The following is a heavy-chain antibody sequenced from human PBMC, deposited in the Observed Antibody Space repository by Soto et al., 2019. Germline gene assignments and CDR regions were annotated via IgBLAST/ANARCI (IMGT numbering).Heavy chain of an antibody. CDR1: GGSINRYY. V-gene: IGHV4-59*01. CDR3: ARVYYDILTGFYNDY. D-gene: IGHD3-9*01. J-gene: IGHJ4*02. Sequence: SETLSLTCTVSGGSINRYYWTWIRQPPGKGLEWIGYIYYSGSTNYNPSLKSRVTISVDTSKNQFSLKLSSVTAADTAVYYCARVYYDILTGFYNDYWGQGNMVTVSS. CDR2: IYYSGST.